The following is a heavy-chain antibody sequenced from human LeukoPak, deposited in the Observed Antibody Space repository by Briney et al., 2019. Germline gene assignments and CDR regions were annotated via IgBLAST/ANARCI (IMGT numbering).Heavy chain of an antibody. V-gene: IGHV4-4*07. CDR1: GGSISSYY. Sequence: PSETLSLTCTVSGGSISSYYWSWIRQPAGKGLEWIGRIYASGSTNYSPSLKSRVTMSVDMSKNQFSLKLNSVTAADTAVYYCARDIVDSSGWYGNWFDPWGQGTLVTVSS. D-gene: IGHD6-19*01. CDR2: IYASGST. J-gene: IGHJ5*02. CDR3: ARDIVDSSGWYGNWFDP.